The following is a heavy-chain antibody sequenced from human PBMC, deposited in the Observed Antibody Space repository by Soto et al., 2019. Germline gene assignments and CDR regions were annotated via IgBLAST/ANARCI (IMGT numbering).Heavy chain of an antibody. Sequence: EVQLVESGGGLVQPGGSLRLSCAASGFTFSSYEMNWVRQAPGKGLEWVSYISSSGSTIYYADSVKGRFTISRDNAKNSLYLQMNSLRAEDTAVYYCARDSRGTTHYGMDVWGQGTTVTVSS. CDR3: ARDSRGTTHYGMDV. CDR1: GFTFSSYE. J-gene: IGHJ6*02. V-gene: IGHV3-48*03. CDR2: ISSSGSTI. D-gene: IGHD1-7*01.